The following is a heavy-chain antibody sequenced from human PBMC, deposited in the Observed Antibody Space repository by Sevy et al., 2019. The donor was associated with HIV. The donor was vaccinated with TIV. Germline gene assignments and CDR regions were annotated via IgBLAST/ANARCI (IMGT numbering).Heavy chain of an antibody. D-gene: IGHD6-13*01. J-gene: IGHJ6*02. CDR3: ARRIAAAARYYYGMDV. CDR2: IKQDGSEK. V-gene: IGHV3-7*01. Sequence: GGSLRLSCGASGFTFSSYWMSWVRHAPGKGLEWVANIKQDGSEKYYVDSVKGRFTISRDNAKNSLYLQMNSLRAEDTAVYYCARRIAAAARYYYGMDVWGQGTTVTVSS. CDR1: GFTFSSYW.